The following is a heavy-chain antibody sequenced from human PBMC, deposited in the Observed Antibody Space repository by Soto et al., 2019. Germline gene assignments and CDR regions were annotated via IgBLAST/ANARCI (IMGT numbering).Heavy chain of an antibody. CDR2: KYYSGAT. CDR3: ARGRPNYFYYGLDV. V-gene: IGHV4-30-4*01. Sequence: KSWETLSLTSTDPGGSIKSDYYWAWVRQPPGGGLEWMGYKYYSGATDSDPSLEARVSFSVDTSKNQFFLNLSSVTVADTAVYYFARGRPNYFYYGLDVWGPGMPVTVPS. CDR1: GGSIKSDYY. J-gene: IGHJ6*02.